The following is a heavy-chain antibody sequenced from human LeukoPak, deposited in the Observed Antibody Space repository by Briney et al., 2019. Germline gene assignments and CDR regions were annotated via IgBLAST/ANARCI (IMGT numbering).Heavy chain of an antibody. J-gene: IGHJ1*01. Sequence: GGSLRLSCAASGFTFSSYAMSWVRQAPGKGLEWVSAISGSGGSTYYADSVKGRFTISGDNSKNTLYLQMNSLRAEDTAVYYCAKGRSCGGDCYKYFQHWGQGTLVTVSS. CDR3: AKGRSCGGDCYKYFQH. CDR1: GFTFSSYA. D-gene: IGHD2-21*02. CDR2: ISGSGGST. V-gene: IGHV3-23*01.